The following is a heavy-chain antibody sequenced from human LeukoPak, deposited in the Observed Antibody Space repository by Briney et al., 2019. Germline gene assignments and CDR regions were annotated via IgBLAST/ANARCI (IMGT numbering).Heavy chain of an antibody. V-gene: IGHV3-30*02. Sequence: GGSLRLSCAASGFTFSSYGMHWVRQAPGKGLEWVAFIRYDGINKYYADSVKGRFTISRDNSKNTLYLQMNSLRVEDTAVYYCAKTPRTYYYGSGGGYWGQGTLVTVSS. CDR3: AKTPRTYYYGSGGGY. CDR1: GFTFSSYG. D-gene: IGHD3-10*01. CDR2: IRYDGINK. J-gene: IGHJ4*02.